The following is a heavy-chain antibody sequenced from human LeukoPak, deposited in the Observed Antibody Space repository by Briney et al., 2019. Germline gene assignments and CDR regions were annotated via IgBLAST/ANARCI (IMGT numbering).Heavy chain of an antibody. Sequence: SVKVSCKASGGTFSSYAISWVRQAPGQGLEWMGGIIPIFGTANYAQKFQGRVTITTDESTSTAYMELSSLRSEDTAVYYCARGSYYYDSSGYTYFDYWGQGTLVTVSS. J-gene: IGHJ4*02. D-gene: IGHD3-22*01. CDR1: GGTFSSYA. V-gene: IGHV1-69*05. CDR2: IIPIFGTA. CDR3: ARGSYYYDSSGYTYFDY.